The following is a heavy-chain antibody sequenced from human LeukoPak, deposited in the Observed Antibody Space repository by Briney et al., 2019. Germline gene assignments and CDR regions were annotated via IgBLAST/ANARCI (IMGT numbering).Heavy chain of an antibody. Sequence: GESLKISCKGSGYSFTSYWIGWVRQMPGKGLEWMGIIYPGDSDTRSHPSFQGQVTISADKSISTAYLQWSSLKASDTAMYYCARAGGGYCTNGVCYTSYYFDYWGQGTLVTVSS. J-gene: IGHJ4*02. CDR3: ARAGGGYCTNGVCYTSYYFDY. CDR1: GYSFTSYW. D-gene: IGHD2-8*01. V-gene: IGHV5-51*01. CDR2: IYPGDSDT.